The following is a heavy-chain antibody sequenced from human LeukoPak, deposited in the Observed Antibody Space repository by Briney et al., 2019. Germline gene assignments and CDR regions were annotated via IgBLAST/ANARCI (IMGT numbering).Heavy chain of an antibody. CDR3: ARGFRSGLFDP. V-gene: IGHV4-59*01. J-gene: IGHJ5*02. CDR2: IYYSGST. Sequence: SETLALTCTVSGGSISSYYWSLIRQPPGKGLEWIGDIYYSGSTNYNPSLKSRVTISVDTSKNQFSLKLSSVTAADTAVYYCARGFRSGLFDPWGQGTLVTVSS. D-gene: IGHD3-3*01. CDR1: GGSISSYY.